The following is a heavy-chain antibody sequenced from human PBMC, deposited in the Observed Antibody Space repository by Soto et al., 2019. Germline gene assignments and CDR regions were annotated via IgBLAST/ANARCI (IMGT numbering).Heavy chain of an antibody. CDR3: ARVRARRYCSSTSCVGGMDV. CDR1: GYTFTGYY. CDR2: INPNSGGT. D-gene: IGHD2-2*01. Sequence: ASVKVSCKASGYTFTGYYMHWVRQAPGQGLEWMGWINPNSGGTNYAQKFQGWVTMTRDTSISTAYMELSRLRSDDTAVYYCARVRARRYCSSTSCVGGMDVWGQGTTVTVSS. V-gene: IGHV1-2*04. J-gene: IGHJ6*02.